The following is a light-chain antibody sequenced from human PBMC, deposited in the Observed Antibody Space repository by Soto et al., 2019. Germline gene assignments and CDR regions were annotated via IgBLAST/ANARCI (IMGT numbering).Light chain of an antibody. CDR3: HYGNSPPWT. CDR2: GVS. V-gene: IGKV3-20*01. J-gene: IGKJ1*01. Sequence: VLTQSPGTLSLSPGERATLSCRASESIRTLAWYKQKPGQAPRLLIFGVSRRATGVPERFSGSGSGTDYTLTINRLEPEDFAVYYCHYGNSPPWTFGQGTKVDI. CDR1: ESIRT.